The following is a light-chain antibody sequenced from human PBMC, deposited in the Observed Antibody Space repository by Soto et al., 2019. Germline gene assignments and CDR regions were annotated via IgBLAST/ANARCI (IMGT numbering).Light chain of an antibody. V-gene: IGKV3-11*01. CDR2: DAS. J-gene: IGKJ1*01. CDR3: QRRSNWSTT. CDR1: QSVSSY. Sequence: EIVLTQSPGTLSLSPGERATLSCRASQSVSSYLAWYQQKPGQPPRLLIYDASNRATDIPARFSGSGSGTDFTLTISSLEPEDFAVYYCQRRSNWSTTFGQGTKVDIK.